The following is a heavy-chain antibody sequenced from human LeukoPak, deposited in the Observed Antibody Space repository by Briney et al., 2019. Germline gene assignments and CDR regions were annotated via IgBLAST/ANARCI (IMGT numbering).Heavy chain of an antibody. CDR3: AAVIDY. V-gene: IGHV3-21*01. J-gene: IGHJ4*02. CDR1: GFTFSSFS. CDR2: ISSGGDYK. Sequence: GGSLRLSCAASGFTFSSFSMNWVRQAPGKGLEWVSSISSGGDYKHYADSVKGRFSISRDNANNSVYLQMNNLRAEDTAVYSCAAVIDYWGQGTLVTVSS.